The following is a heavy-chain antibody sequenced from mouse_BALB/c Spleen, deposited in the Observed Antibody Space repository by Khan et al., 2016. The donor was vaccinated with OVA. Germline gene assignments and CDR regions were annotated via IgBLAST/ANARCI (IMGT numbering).Heavy chain of an antibody. D-gene: IGHD1-1*01. CDR1: GYAFTDYN. Sequence: EVQLQESGPELVKPGASVKIPCKASGYAFTDYNMDWVKQSHGKSLEWIGDITPNNGGTIYNQNFKGKATLTVDKSSNTAYMELRSLTYEDSAVYYCARGGFGSPFAYWGQGTLVTVSA. CDR3: ARGGFGSPFAY. J-gene: IGHJ3*01. V-gene: IGHV1-18*01. CDR2: ITPNNGGT.